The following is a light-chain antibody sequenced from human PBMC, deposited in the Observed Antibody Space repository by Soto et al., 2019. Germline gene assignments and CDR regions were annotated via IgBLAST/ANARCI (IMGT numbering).Light chain of an antibody. J-gene: IGKJ1*01. Sequence: SRCPADKSNKSCRASQAVSSNLAWYQQKPGQAPRLLIYGASSRATGIPDRLSGSGSGTDFTLTIRRLEPDDFAVYSRQQYGSSPPTFGQGTKVDIK. CDR3: QQYGSSPPT. CDR2: GAS. CDR1: QAVSSN. V-gene: IGKV3-20*01.